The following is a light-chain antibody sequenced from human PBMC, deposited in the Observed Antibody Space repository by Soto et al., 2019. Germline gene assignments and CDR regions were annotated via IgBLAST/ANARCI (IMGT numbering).Light chain of an antibody. V-gene: IGLV2-11*01. CDR2: DVT. CDR1: SSDVGGYNY. J-gene: IGLJ1*01. Sequence: QSALTQPRSVSGSPGQSVTISCTGTSSDVGGYNYVSWYQQHPGKAPKLMIYDVTKGPSGVPDRFSGSKSGNTASLTISGLQADDEADYYCCSYAGSYIFVFGTGTKLTVL. CDR3: CSYAGSYIFV.